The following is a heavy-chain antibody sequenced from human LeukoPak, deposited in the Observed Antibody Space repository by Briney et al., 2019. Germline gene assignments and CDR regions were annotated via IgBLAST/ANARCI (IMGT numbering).Heavy chain of an antibody. CDR3: ARGPWGIVVVPEYYFDY. CDR2: IKQDGSEK. D-gene: IGHD2-2*01. J-gene: IGHJ4*02. Sequence: GGSLRLSCAASGFTFSSYWMSWARQAPGKGLEWVANIKQDGSEKYYVDSVKGRFTISRDNAKNSLYLQMNSLRAEDTAVYYCARGPWGIVVVPEYYFDYWGQGTLVTVSS. CDR1: GFTFSSYW. V-gene: IGHV3-7*01.